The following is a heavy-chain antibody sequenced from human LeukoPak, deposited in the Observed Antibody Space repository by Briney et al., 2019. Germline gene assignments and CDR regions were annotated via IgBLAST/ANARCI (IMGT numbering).Heavy chain of an antibody. CDR3: AKGSGSYFNY. V-gene: IGHV3-7*05. CDR2: IKQDGCEK. CDR1: GFTFSSYW. D-gene: IGHD3-10*01. J-gene: IGHJ4*02. Sequence: RGTLRLSCAASGFTFSSYWMSWVRQAPGKGLEWVANIKQDGCEKYYVDSVKGRFTISRDNAKNSLYLQMNSLRDEDTAVYYCAKGSGSYFNYWGQGTLVTVSS.